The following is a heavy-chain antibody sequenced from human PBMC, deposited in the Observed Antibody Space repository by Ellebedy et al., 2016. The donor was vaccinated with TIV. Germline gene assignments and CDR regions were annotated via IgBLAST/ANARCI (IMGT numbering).Heavy chain of an antibody. J-gene: IGHJ4*02. CDR3: ARSSGWDRFDY. CDR1: GGSISSYY. Sequence: MPSETLSLTCTVSGGSISSYYWSWIRQPPGKGLEWRGYIYYIGSTNYNPSLKSRVTIAVDTSKKQISLKLSSVTAADTAVYYCARSSGWDRFDYWGQGTLVTVSS. CDR2: IYYIGST. V-gene: IGHV4-59*01. D-gene: IGHD6-19*01.